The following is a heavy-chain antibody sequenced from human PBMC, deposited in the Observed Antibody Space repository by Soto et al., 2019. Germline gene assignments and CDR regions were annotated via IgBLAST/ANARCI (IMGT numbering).Heavy chain of an antibody. CDR2: IKQDGSEK. Sequence: PGGSLRLSCAASGFTFSSYWMSWVRQAPGKGLEWVANIKQDGSEKYYVDSVKGRFTISRDNAKNSLYLQMNSLRAEDTAVYYCARGRRYDSSGYSLGPDYWGQGTLVTVSS. CDR3: ARGRRYDSSGYSLGPDY. CDR1: GFTFSSYW. J-gene: IGHJ4*02. D-gene: IGHD3-22*01. V-gene: IGHV3-7*01.